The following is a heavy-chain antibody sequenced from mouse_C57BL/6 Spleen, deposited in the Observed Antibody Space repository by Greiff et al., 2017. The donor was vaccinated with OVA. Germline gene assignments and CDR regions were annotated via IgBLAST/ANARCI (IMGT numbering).Heavy chain of an antibody. CDR1: GYAFSSSW. CDR2: IYPGDGDT. J-gene: IGHJ4*01. CDR3: ARMADGNYVLYAMDY. V-gene: IGHV1-82*01. D-gene: IGHD2-1*01. Sequence: QVQLQQSGPELVKPGASVKISCKASGYAFSSSWMNWVKQRPGKGLEWIGRIYPGDGDTNYNGKFKGKATLTADKSSSTAYMQLSSLTSEDSAVYFCARMADGNYVLYAMDYWGQGTSVTVSS.